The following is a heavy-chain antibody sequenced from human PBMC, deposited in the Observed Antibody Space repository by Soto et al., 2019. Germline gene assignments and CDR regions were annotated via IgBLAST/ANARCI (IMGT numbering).Heavy chain of an antibody. CDR1: GYTFTGYY. J-gene: IGHJ6*02. V-gene: IGHV1-2*04. D-gene: IGHD6-19*01. CDR3: ARGSGWARYYYGMDV. CDR2: INPNSGGT. Sequence: GASVKVSCKASGYTFTGYYMHWVRQAPGQGLEWMGWINPNSGGTNYAQKFQGWVTMTRDTSISTAYMELSRLRSDDTAVYYCARGSGWARYYYGMDVWGQGTTVTVSS.